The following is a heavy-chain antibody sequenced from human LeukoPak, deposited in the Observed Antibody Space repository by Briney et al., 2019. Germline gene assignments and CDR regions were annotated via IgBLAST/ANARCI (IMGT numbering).Heavy chain of an antibody. CDR2: ISSSGSTI. CDR3: ARDMENRAARQGFDY. CDR1: GFTFSSYE. J-gene: IGHJ4*02. V-gene: IGHV3-48*03. Sequence: GGSLRLSCAASGFTFSSYEMNWVRQAPGKGLEWVSYISSSGSTIYYADSVKGRFTISRDNAKNSLYLQMNSLRAEDTAVYYCARDMENRAARQGFDYWGQGTLVTVSS. D-gene: IGHD6-6*01.